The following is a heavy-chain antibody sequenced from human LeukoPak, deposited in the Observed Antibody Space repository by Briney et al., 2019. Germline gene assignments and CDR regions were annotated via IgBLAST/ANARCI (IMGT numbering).Heavy chain of an antibody. V-gene: IGHV3-7*01. CDR3: ARDSSAAPHSY. CDR2: IKEEGSEK. J-gene: IGHJ4*02. CDR1: GFTFSGYL. D-gene: IGHD2-15*01. Sequence: AGGSLRLSCAASGFTFSGYLMSWVRQAPGKGLEWVANIKEEGSEKYYVDSVKGRFIISRDNAKNSLYLQMNSLRAEDTAVNYCARDSSAAPHSYWGQGTLVTVFS.